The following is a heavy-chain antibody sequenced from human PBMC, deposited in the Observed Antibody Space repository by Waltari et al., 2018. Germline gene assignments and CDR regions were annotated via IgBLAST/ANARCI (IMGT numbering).Heavy chain of an antibody. CDR1: GFPLCHYW. CDR2: IKPDGSER. J-gene: IGHJ4*02. Sequence: EVQLVESGGGLVQPGVSVRLSCAAFGFPLCHYWMTWARQAPGKGVEWVANIKPDGSERNHADSVKGRFTISRDNADNSLFLQMTSLRAEDTAVYYCARVDHDDESCAYWGQGTLVTVSS. D-gene: IGHD3-16*01. CDR3: ARVDHDDESCAY. V-gene: IGHV3-7*01.